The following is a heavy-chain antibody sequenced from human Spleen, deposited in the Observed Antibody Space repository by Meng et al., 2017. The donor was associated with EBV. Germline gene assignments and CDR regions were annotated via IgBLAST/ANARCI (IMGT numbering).Heavy chain of an antibody. CDR1: GGSFSGYY. CDR3: ARAYCDSTSCYLLFDP. J-gene: IGHJ5*02. Sequence: RQWGAGMFKPSGALSRTCAVYGGSFSGYYWSWIRQTPGKGLECIGEINHSGSTNYNPSLKSRVTISVDTSKNQFYLKVSSVTAADTAVYYCARAYCDSTSCYLLFDPWGQGTLATVSS. D-gene: IGHD2-2*01. V-gene: IGHV4-34*01. CDR2: INHSGST.